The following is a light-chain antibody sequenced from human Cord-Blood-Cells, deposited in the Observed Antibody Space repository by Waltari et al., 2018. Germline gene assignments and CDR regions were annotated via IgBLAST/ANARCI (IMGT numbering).Light chain of an antibody. CDR2: GAS. Sequence: NGLTQSPGSLALSPGESSTLSCRDSQCVSSSYLAWYQQKPGQAPRRLIYGASSRATGISDRFSGSQSGTEFNLTISRLETEDFAVYYCQQYCSSPRTFGQGTKVALK. V-gene: IGKV3-20*01. J-gene: IGKJ1*01. CDR1: QCVSSSY. CDR3: QQYCSSPRT.